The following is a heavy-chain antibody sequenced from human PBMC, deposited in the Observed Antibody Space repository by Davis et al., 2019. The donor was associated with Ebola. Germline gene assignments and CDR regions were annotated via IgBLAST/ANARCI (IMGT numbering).Heavy chain of an antibody. CDR1: GFTFSSYA. V-gene: IGHV3-23*01. D-gene: IGHD6-19*01. CDR3: AKDANRRIAVAGREFDY. CDR2: ISGSGGGT. J-gene: IGHJ4*02. Sequence: GESLKISCAASGFTFSSYAMSWVRQAPGKGLEWVSAISGSGGGTYYADSVKGRFTISRDNSKNTLYLQMNSLRAEDTAVYYCAKDANRRIAVAGREFDYWGQGTLVTVSS.